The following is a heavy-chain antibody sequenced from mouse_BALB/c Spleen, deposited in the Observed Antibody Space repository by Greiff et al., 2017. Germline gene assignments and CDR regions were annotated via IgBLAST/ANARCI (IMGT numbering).Heavy chain of an antibody. CDR2: INPYNGDT. J-gene: IGHJ2*01. V-gene: IGHV1-37*01. CDR1: GYSFTGYF. CDR3: GRDYRYGHFDY. Sequence: VQLKESGPELVKPGASVKISCKASGYSFTGYFMNWVKQRHGKSLEWIGRINPYNGDTYYNQKFKGKATLTVDKSSSTAHMELLSLTSEDSAVYYCGRDYRYGHFDYWGQGTTLTVSS. D-gene: IGHD2-14*01.